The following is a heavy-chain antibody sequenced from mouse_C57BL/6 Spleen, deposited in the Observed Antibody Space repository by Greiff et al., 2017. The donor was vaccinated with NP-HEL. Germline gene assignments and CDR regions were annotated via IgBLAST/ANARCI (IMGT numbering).Heavy chain of an antibody. Sequence: VKLQESGPGLVAPSQSLSITCTVSGFSLTSYGVDWVRQSPGKGLEWLGVIWGVGSTNYNSALKSRLSISKDNSKSHFFLKMNRLQTDDTAMYYCASGGGKGFAYWGQGTLVTVSA. V-gene: IGHV2-6*01. CDR2: IWGVGST. J-gene: IGHJ3*01. CDR3: ASGGGKGFAY. CDR1: GFSLTSYG.